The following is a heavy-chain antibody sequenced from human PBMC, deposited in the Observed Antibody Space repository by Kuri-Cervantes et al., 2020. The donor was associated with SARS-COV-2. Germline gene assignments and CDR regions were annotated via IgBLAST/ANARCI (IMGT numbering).Heavy chain of an antibody. D-gene: IGHD4-17*01. J-gene: IGHJ4*02. CDR3: AKSYGDYGLEGEGFDS. CDR1: GFTFSSYS. Sequence: GGSLRLSCAASGFTFSSYSMNWVRQAPGKGLEWVSYISSSSSTIYYADSVKGRFTTSRHNSKNILYLQMNNLRAEDTALYYCAKSYGDYGLEGEGFDSWGQGTLVTVSS. CDR2: ISSSSSTI. V-gene: IGHV3-48*01.